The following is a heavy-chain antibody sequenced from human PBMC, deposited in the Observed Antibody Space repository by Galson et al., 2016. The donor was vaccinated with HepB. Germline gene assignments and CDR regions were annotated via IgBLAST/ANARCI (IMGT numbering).Heavy chain of an antibody. D-gene: IGHD1-7*01. J-gene: IGHJ4*02. CDR3: ARRNSLDD. CDR1: GFGFEGFW. V-gene: IGHV3-7*01. Sequence: SLRLSCAGSGFGFEGFWMNWVRQAPGKGLEWVANIKYDGSEQNYADSVKGRFTISRDNAKNSVDLQMSRLRADDTAVYYCARRNSLDDWGQGALVTVSS. CDR2: IKYDGSEQ.